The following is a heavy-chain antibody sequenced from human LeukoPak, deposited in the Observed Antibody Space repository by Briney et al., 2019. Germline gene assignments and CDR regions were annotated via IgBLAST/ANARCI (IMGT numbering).Heavy chain of an antibody. J-gene: IGHJ4*02. CDR2: VFHTGST. CDR3: ARGISTTGHDY. V-gene: IGHV4-38-2*01. D-gene: IGHD4-11*01. Sequence: PSETLSLTCAVSGYSISSGYYWGWIQQPPGKGLEWIGSVFHTGSTYYIPSLKSRVTISVDTSKNQFSLEVSSVTAADTAVYYCARGISTTGHDYWGQGTLVTVSS. CDR1: GYSISSGYY.